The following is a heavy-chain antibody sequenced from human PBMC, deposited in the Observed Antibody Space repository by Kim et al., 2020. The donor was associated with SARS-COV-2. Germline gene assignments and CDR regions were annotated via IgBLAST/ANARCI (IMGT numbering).Heavy chain of an antibody. CDR3: AREGRAYCGGDCYSGAEVFDY. J-gene: IGHJ4*02. Sequence: SETLSLTCTVSGGSVSSGSYYWSWIRQPPGKGLEWIGYIYYSGSTNYNPSLKSRVTISVDTSKNQFSLKLSSVTAADTAVYYCAREGRAYCGGDCYSGAEVFDYWGQGTLVPVSS. CDR2: IYYSGST. D-gene: IGHD2-21*02. V-gene: IGHV4-61*01. CDR1: GGSVSSGSYY.